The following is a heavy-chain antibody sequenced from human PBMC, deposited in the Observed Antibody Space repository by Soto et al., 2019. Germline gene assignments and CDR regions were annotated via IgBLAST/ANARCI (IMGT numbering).Heavy chain of an antibody. CDR1: GFTFSSYS. V-gene: IGHV3-21*01. J-gene: IGHJ4*02. CDR2: ISSSSSYI. Sequence: PVGSLRLSCAASGFTFSSYSMNWVRQAPGKGLEWVSSISSSSSYIYYADSVKGRFTISRDNAKNSLYLQMNSLRAEDTAVYYCASDDSSGYYLDYWGQGTLVTVSS. D-gene: IGHD3-22*01. CDR3: ASDDSSGYYLDY.